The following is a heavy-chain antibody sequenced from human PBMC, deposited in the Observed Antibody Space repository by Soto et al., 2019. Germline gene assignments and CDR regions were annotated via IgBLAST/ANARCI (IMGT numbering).Heavy chain of an antibody. CDR1: GYTFTSYG. CDR3: ARVGYDFWSGYPGGGMDV. Sequence: ASVKVSCKASGYTFTSYGISWVRQAPGQGLEWMGWINPNSGGTNYAQKFQGWVTMTRDTSISTAYMELSRLRSDDTAVYYCARVGYDFWSGYPGGGMDVWGQGTTVTVSS. V-gene: IGHV1-2*04. D-gene: IGHD3-3*01. J-gene: IGHJ6*02. CDR2: INPNSGGT.